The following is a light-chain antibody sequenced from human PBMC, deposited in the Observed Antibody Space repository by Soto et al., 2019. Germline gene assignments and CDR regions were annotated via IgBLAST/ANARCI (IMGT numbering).Light chain of an antibody. CDR3: SSYTSSSTIYV. CDR2: DVS. CDR1: SSDVGGYNY. Sequence: QSALTQPASVSGSPGQSITIYCTGTSSDVGGYNYVSWYQQHPGKAPKLMIYDVSSRPSGVSNRFSGSKSGNTASLTISGLQAEDEADYYCSSYTSSSTIYVFGTGTKVTVL. V-gene: IGLV2-14*01. J-gene: IGLJ1*01.